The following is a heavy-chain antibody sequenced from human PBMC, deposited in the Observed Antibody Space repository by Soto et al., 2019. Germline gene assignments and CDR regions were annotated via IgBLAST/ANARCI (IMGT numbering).Heavy chain of an antibody. J-gene: IGHJ6*02. CDR2: IKQDGSEK. D-gene: IGHD3-3*01. V-gene: IGHV3-7*01. Sequence: PGGSLRLSCAASGFTFSSYWMSWVRQAPGKGLEWVANIKQDGSEKYYVDSVKGRFTISRDNAKNSLYLQMNSLRAEDTAVYYCARDPYYDFWSGYYTGEDCYYGMDVWGQGTTVTVSS. CDR3: ARDPYYDFWSGYYTGEDCYYGMDV. CDR1: GFTFSSYW.